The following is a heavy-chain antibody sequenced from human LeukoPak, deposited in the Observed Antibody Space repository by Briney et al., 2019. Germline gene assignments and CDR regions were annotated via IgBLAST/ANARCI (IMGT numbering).Heavy chain of an antibody. CDR1: ALTFTTFN. D-gene: IGHD6-19*01. Sequence: GAALTLFCAASALTFTTFNMNWFRQAPGKGQEWVSAINRGGGGNYYADFMKGRFTISRDNSENTLYLRMNSLRAEDTATYYCAKGTERYREGSSFDSWGQGTQVTVSS. J-gene: IGHJ4*02. CDR2: INRGGGGN. CDR3: AKGTERYREGSSFDS. V-gene: IGHV3-23*01.